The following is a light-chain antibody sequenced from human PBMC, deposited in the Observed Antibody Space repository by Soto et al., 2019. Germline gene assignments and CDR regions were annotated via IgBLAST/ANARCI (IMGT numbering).Light chain of an antibody. CDR3: QQYYTTPWT. V-gene: IGKV4-1*01. Sequence: DIVMTQSPDSLAVSLGERATINCTSSQSFLYTSNNRNYLAWYQQKPRQPPKXXIYWASARESGVPDRFSGSGSGTDFTLTISSLQAEDVAVYYCQQYYTTPWTFGPGTKVDI. J-gene: IGKJ1*01. CDR1: QSFLYTSNNRNY. CDR2: WAS.